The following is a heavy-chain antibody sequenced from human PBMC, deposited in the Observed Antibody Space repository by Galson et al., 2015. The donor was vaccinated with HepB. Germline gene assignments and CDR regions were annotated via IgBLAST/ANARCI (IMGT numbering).Heavy chain of an antibody. J-gene: IGHJ4*02. CDR1: GFTFSSYA. CDR3: ARDKGYSNYPRGYFDY. CDR2: ISYDGSNK. Sequence: SLRLSCAASGFTFSSYAMHWVRQAPGKGLEWVAVISYDGSNKYYADSVKGRFTISRDNSKNTLYLQMNSLRAEDTAVYYCARDKGYSNYPRGYFDYWGQGTLVTVSS. V-gene: IGHV3-30-3*01. D-gene: IGHD4-11*01.